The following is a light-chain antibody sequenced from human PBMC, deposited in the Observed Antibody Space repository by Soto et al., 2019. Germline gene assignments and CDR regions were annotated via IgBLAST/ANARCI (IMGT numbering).Light chain of an antibody. CDR1: TNDVGGYNY. CDR2: EVS. J-gene: IGLJ1*01. CDR3: SSYSSVSTYV. Sequence: QSVLTQPASVSGSPGQSITISCTGTTNDVGGYNYVSWYQQHPGKAPKLLIFEVSSRPSGVSNRFSGSKSGNTASLTISGLQAEDEAEYYCSSYSSVSTYVFGTGTKVTVL. V-gene: IGLV2-14*01.